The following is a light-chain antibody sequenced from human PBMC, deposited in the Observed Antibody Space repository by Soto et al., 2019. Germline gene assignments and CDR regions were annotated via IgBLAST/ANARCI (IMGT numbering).Light chain of an antibody. CDR3: AAWDDSLNGPV. J-gene: IGLJ3*02. Sequence: QSVLTQPPSVSGTPGQRVTISFSGSSSNIGSNTVSWYQHRPGTAPKLLIYSNDQRPSGVPDRFSDSKSGTSDSLVISGLQSEDESEYYWAAWDDSLNGPVCGGGTKLTVL. V-gene: IGLV1-44*01. CDR1: SSNIGSNT. CDR2: SND.